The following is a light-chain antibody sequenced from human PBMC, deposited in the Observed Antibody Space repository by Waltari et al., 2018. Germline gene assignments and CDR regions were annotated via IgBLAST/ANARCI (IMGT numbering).Light chain of an antibody. CDR1: QTITGSW. CDR3: QQYDGSVVT. V-gene: IGKV3-20*01. J-gene: IGKJ4*01. CDR2: GAS. Sequence: EIVLTQSPGTLSVSPGESVTVSCRASQTITGSWLTWYHQKPVQAPRLLIYGASNRAPGIPDRCSGSGSGTDFTLTISRLEPEDSAVYYCQQYDGSVVTFGGGTKVEIK.